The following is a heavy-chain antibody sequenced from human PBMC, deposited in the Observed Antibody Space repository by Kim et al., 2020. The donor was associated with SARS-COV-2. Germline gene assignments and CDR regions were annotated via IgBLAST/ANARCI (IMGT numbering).Heavy chain of an antibody. CDR3: AKRRGGSTIFGVVHHYDYGMDV. V-gene: IGHV3-23*01. D-gene: IGHD3-3*01. CDR2: ISGSGGST. J-gene: IGHJ6*02. CDR1: GFTFSSYA. Sequence: GGSLRLSCAASGFTFSSYAMSWVRQAPGKGLEWVSAISGSGGSTYYADSVKGRFTISRDNSKNTLYLQMNSLRAEDTAVYYCAKRRGGSTIFGVVHHYDYGMDVWGQGTTVTVSS.